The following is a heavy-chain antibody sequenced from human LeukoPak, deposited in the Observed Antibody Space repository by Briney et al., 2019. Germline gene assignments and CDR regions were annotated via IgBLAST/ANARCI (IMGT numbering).Heavy chain of an antibody. CDR1: GGSISSYY. J-gene: IGHJ6*03. V-gene: IGHV4-59*01. D-gene: IGHD3-10*01. CDR2: IYYSGSA. Sequence: PSETLSLTCTVSGGSISSYYWSWIRQPQAQGMERVGYIYYSGSANYNPSLKSRVTISVDMSKNKYHLKLSLVTAADTAVYYCARATYYYGSGSYLQGGSGPYYYYMDVWGKGTTVTVSS. CDR3: ARATYYYGSGSYLQGGSGPYYYYMDV.